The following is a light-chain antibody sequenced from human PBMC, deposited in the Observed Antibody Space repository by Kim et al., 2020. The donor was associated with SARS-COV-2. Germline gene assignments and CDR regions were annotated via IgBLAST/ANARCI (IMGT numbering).Light chain of an antibody. CDR2: YSSDSNK. J-gene: IGLJ3*02. Sequence: QLVLTQPPSSSTSLGESARLTCTLPSDINVVGYSIYWYQQKPGSPPRYLLHYSSDSNKGQGSGVPSRFSGSKDASANTGILLISGLQSEDEADYYCMIWPRSAAGMFGGGTKLTVL. CDR1: SDINVVGYS. V-gene: IGLV5-37*01. CDR3: MIWPRSAAGM.